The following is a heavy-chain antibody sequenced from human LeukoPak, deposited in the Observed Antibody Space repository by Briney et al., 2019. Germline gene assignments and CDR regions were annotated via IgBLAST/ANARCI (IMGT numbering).Heavy chain of an antibody. Sequence: GGSLRLSCVTSGFTFSSFWMSWVRQAPGKGLEWVANIKQDGSEKYYVDSVKGRFTISRDNAKNSLYLQMNSLRAEDTAVYYCARCGGDCYSGFDYWGQGTLVTVSS. J-gene: IGHJ4*02. D-gene: IGHD2-21*02. CDR2: IKQDGSEK. CDR3: ARCGGDCYSGFDY. V-gene: IGHV3-7*01. CDR1: GFTFSSFW.